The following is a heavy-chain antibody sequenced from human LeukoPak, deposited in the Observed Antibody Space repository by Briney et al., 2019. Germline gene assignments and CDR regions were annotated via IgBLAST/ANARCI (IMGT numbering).Heavy chain of an antibody. CDR2: ISAYNGNT. V-gene: IGHV1-18*01. Sequence: ASVKVSCKASGGTFSSYAISGVRQAPGQGLEWMGWISAYNGNTNYAQKLQGRVTMTTDTSTSTAYMELRSLRSDDTAVYYCARDRAAAIDYWGQGALVTVSS. CDR1: GGTFSSYA. CDR3: ARDRAAAIDY. J-gene: IGHJ4*02. D-gene: IGHD2-2*01.